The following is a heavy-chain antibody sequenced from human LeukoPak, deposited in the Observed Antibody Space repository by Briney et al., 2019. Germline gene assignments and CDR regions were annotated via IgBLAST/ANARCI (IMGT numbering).Heavy chain of an antibody. CDR3: ARYCLPTPGQMATDFDY. D-gene: IGHD5-24*01. Sequence: PSETLSLTCAVYGGSLSGYYWSWIRQPPGKGLEWIGEINHSGSTNYNPSLKSRVTISVDTSKNQFSLKLSSVTAADTAVYYCARYCLPTPGQMATDFDYWGQGTLVTVSS. J-gene: IGHJ4*02. V-gene: IGHV4-34*01. CDR2: INHSGST. CDR1: GGSLSGYY.